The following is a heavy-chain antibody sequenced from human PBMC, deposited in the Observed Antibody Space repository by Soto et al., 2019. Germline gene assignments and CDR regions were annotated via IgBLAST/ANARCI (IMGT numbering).Heavy chain of an antibody. J-gene: IGHJ6*04. D-gene: IGHD2-15*01. CDR1: GFTVSSKY. Sequence: EVQLVESGGGLVQPGGSLRLSCAASGFTVSSKYMSWVRQAPGKGLEWVSLIQSGGTTYYADSVKGRFTISRDSSKNMLHLQMDSLRAEDKAVYYCARDDILCSGGSCYGVPKDDWGKGTMVTVSS. V-gene: IGHV3-66*01. CDR3: ARDDILCSGGSCYGVPKDD. CDR2: IQSGGTT.